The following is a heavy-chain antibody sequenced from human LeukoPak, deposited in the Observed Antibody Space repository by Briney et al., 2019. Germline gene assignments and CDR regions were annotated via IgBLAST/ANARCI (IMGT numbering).Heavy chain of an antibody. CDR2: IYYSGST. CDR1: GGSISSYY. D-gene: IGHD3-22*01. Sequence: PSETLSLTCTVSGGSISSYYWSWIRQPPGKGLEWIGYIYYSGSTNYNPSLKSRVTISVDTSKNQFSLKLSSVTAADTAVYYCARGVGYYDSSGLNWFDPWGQGTLVTVSS. CDR3: ARGVGYYDSSGLNWFDP. J-gene: IGHJ5*02. V-gene: IGHV4-59*01.